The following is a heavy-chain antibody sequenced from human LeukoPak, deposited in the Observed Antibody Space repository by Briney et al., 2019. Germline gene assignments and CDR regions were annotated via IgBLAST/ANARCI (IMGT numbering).Heavy chain of an antibody. D-gene: IGHD6-13*01. CDR1: GGSISNYY. V-gene: IGHV4-59*08. CDR2: VYYSGST. CDR3: ARRQQLRGQNWFDP. Sequence: SETLSLTCTVSGGSISNYYWNWIRQPPGKGLEWIGYVYYSGSTTYNPSLKSRVSISVDTSKNQFSLKLNSVTAADTAVYYCARRQQLRGQNWFDPWGQGTLVTVSS. J-gene: IGHJ5*02.